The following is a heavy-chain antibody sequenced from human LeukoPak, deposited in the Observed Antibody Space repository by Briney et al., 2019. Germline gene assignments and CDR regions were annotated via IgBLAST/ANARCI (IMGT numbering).Heavy chain of an antibody. V-gene: IGHV3-23*01. CDR2: SSGSGGST. CDR1: GFTFSIYA. Sequence: GGSLRLSCAASGFTFSIYAMSWVRQAPGKGLEWVSASSGSGGSTYYADSVKGRFTISRDNSKNTLYLQMNSLRAEDTAVYYCASHHYYDSSGLDDYFDYWGQGTLVTVSS. D-gene: IGHD3-22*01. CDR3: ASHHYYDSSGLDDYFDY. J-gene: IGHJ4*02.